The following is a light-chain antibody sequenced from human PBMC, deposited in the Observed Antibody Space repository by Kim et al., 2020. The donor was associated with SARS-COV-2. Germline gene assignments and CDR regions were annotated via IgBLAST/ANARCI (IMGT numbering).Light chain of an antibody. CDR1: QAIANS. CDR3: QHFYTAPFT. V-gene: IGKV1-NL1*01. J-gene: IGKJ3*01. CDR2: AAS. Sequence: DLQMTQSPSSLSASVGDEVTITCRASQAIANSLAWYQQKPGQAPRVLLYAASTLKDGVPSRFSGSGSGADYTLTISGLQPEDSATYYCQHFYTAPFTFGPGTKVDIK.